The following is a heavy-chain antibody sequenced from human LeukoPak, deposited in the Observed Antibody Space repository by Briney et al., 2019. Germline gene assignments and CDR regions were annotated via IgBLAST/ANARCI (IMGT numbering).Heavy chain of an antibody. J-gene: IGHJ3*02. CDR1: KFTFSSYA. Sequence: GGSLRLSCVASKFTFSSYALTWVRQAPGKGLEWVSAISGRGGTTYYADSVKGRFTISRDNFKNTLYLQMNSLRAEDTAVYYCAKNIVGALRGGAFDIWGQGTMVTVSS. V-gene: IGHV3-23*01. CDR2: ISGRGGTT. D-gene: IGHD1-26*01. CDR3: AKNIVGALRGGAFDI.